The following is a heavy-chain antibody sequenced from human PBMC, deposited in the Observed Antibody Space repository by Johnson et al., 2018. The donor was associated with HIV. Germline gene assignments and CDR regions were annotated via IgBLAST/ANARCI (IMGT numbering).Heavy chain of an antibody. Sequence: VQLVESGGGVVRPGGSLRLSCAASGFTVSSNYMSWVRQAPGKGLEWVSGISWNSGSIGYADSVKGRFTISRDNAKNSLYLQMNSLRAEDTALYYCAKVPWGYSGYDTAFDIWGQGTMVTVSS. J-gene: IGHJ3*02. CDR3: AKVPWGYSGYDTAFDI. D-gene: IGHD5-12*01. CDR2: ISWNSGSI. V-gene: IGHV3-20*04. CDR1: GFTVSSNY.